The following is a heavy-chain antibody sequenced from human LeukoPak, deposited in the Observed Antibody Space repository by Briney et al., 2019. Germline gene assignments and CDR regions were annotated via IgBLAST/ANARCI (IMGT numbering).Heavy chain of an antibody. Sequence: GGSLRLSCAASGFTVSSNYMSWVRQAAGKGLAGVSVIYSGGSTYYADSVEGRFTISRDNSKNTLYLQMNSLRAVDTAVYYCARESGGTHDYWGQGTLVTVSS. D-gene: IGHD1-26*01. J-gene: IGHJ4*02. V-gene: IGHV3-53*01. CDR3: ARESGGTHDY. CDR2: IYSGGST. CDR1: GFTVSSNY.